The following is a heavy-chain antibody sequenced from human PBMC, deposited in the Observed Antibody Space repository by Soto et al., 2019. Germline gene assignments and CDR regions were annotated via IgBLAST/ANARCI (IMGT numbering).Heavy chain of an antibody. Sequence: PGGSLRLSCAASGFIVSSNYMNWVRQAPGKGLEWVSIIYSDGTTSYADSVKGRFTISRDNFKNTLHLQMNSLRAEDTAVYYCAILSNWGQGTRDTVSS. CDR2: IYSDGTT. CDR1: GFIVSSNY. D-gene: IGHD3-9*01. CDR3: AILSN. J-gene: IGHJ4*02. V-gene: IGHV3-53*01.